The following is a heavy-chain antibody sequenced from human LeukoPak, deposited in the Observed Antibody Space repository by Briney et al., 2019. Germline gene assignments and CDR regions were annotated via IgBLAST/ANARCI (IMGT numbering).Heavy chain of an antibody. CDR3: VKPPHYYGSGSSGDY. CDR1: GFTFSSYA. V-gene: IGHV3-64D*06. Sequence: GGSLRLSCPASGFTFSSYAMHWVRQAPGKGLEYVSAISSNGGSTYYADSVKGRFTISRDNSKNTLYLQMSSPRAEDTAVYYCVKPPHYYGSGSSGDYWGQGTLVTVSS. J-gene: IGHJ4*02. D-gene: IGHD3-10*01. CDR2: ISSNGGST.